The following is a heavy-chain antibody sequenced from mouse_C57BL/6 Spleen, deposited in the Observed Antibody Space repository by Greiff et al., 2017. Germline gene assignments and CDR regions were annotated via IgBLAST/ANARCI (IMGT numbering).Heavy chain of an antibody. Sequence: VQLQQPGTELVKPGASVKLSCKASGYTFTSYWMHWVKQRPGQGLEWIGRIDPEDGDTEYAPKFQGKATMTADTSSNTAYLQLSSLTSEDTAVYYCTTTPYDYEAMDYWGQGTSVTVSS. CDR3: TTTPYDYEAMDY. J-gene: IGHJ4*01. V-gene: IGHV14-1*01. D-gene: IGHD1-1*01. CDR2: IDPEDGDT. CDR1: GYTFTSYW.